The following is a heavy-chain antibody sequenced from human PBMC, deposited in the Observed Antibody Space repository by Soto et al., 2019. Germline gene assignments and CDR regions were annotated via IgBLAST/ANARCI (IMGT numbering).Heavy chain of an antibody. CDR3: AHSPLLAGNFDY. J-gene: IGHJ4*02. D-gene: IGHD6-19*01. CDR2: VYWNDDE. V-gene: IGHV2-5*01. Sequence: QITLKESGPTLMKPTQTLTLTCTFSGSSLSTSGVGVGWIRQPPQKALEWLSLVYWNDDERYSPSLKSRLTITKDTSKNQVVLTMTNMDRVETATYYCAHSPLLAGNFDYWGQGSLVTDSS. CDR1: GSSLSTSGVG.